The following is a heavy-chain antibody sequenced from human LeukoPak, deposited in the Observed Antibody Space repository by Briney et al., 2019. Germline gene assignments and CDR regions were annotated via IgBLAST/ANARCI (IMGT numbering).Heavy chain of an antibody. Sequence: ASVKVSCKASGYTFMGYGITWVRQAPGQGLEWMGWISACNGETNYAQKFQGRLTMTTDTSTSTAHMELRSLRSDDTAVYYCARGYCTSTNCLYYFDYWGQGTLVTVSS. D-gene: IGHD2-2*01. CDR1: GYTFMGYG. V-gene: IGHV1-18*01. J-gene: IGHJ4*02. CDR3: ARGYCTSTNCLYYFDY. CDR2: ISACNGET.